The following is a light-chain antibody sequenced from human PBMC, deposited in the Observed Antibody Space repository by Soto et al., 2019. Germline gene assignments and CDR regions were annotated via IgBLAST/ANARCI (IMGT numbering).Light chain of an antibody. V-gene: IGLV1-40*01. CDR3: HSYDSSRGGYA. CDR1: SSNIGTGYD. J-gene: IGLJ1*01. CDR2: GNK. Sequence: VLAQPPSGSRAPGPRVTISCNRNSSNIGTGYDVHWYQQLPGTAPKLLIYGNKNRPSGVPDRFSGSRSGTSASLALHGLQVDKEANYYGHSYDSSRGGYAFGTGTKFTVL.